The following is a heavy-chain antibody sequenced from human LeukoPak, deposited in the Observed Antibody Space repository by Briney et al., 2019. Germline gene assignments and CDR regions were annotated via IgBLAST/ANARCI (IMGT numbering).Heavy chain of an antibody. CDR1: GFIFSNAW. V-gene: IGHV3-48*02. Sequence: GGSLRLSCAASGFIFSNAWMNWVRQAPGKGLEWVSYISSSSNTIYYADSVKGRFTISRDNAKNSVYLQMSSLRDEDTAVYYCARDRGYFSYWGQGTLVTVSS. J-gene: IGHJ4*02. D-gene: IGHD2-15*01. CDR3: ARDRGYFSY. CDR2: ISSSSNTI.